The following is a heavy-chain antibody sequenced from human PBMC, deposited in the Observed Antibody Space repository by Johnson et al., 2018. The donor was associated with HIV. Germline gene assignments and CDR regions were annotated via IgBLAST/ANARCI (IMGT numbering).Heavy chain of an antibody. CDR2: IRYDGSDK. J-gene: IGHJ3*02. CDR1: GFTFSSYG. CDR3: ARDRSPYYGDYKSAFDI. D-gene: IGHD4-17*01. V-gene: IGHV3-30*02. Sequence: QVQLVESGGGVVQPGGSLRLSCAASGFTFSSYGMHWVRQAPGKGLEWVSFIRYDGSDKYYADSVKGRFTISRDNSKNTFYLQMNSLRAEDTAVYYCARDRSPYYGDYKSAFDIWGQGTMVTVSS.